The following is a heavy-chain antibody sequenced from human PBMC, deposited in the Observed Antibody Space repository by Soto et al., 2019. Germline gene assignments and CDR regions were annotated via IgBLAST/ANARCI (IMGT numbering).Heavy chain of an antibody. CDR3: ARVVRHFSGSGDHRFDP. V-gene: IGHV1-3*01. Sequence: QVQLVQSGAEMKRPGASVTVSCTASGYIFANYPMQWVRQAPGQGLEWMGWINPGNGNTKYSKKFQGRLTITRDTSANTIYMELSSLTSKDTAMYYCARVVRHFSGSGDHRFDPWGQVTLVTVSS. CDR1: GYIFANYP. J-gene: IGHJ5*02. D-gene: IGHD3-10*01. CDR2: INPGNGNT.